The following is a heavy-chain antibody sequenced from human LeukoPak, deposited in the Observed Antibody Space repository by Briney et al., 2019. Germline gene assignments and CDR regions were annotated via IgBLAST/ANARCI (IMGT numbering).Heavy chain of an antibody. J-gene: IGHJ5*02. D-gene: IGHD3-3*01. CDR2: IYTSGST. Sequence: SETLSLTCTVSGGSISSYYWSWIRQPAGKGLEWIGRIYTSGSTNYNPSLKSRVTMSVDTSKNQFSLKLSSATAADTAAYYCARDGIFHWFDPWGQGTLVTVSS. CDR1: GGSISSYY. CDR3: ARDGIFHWFDP. V-gene: IGHV4-4*07.